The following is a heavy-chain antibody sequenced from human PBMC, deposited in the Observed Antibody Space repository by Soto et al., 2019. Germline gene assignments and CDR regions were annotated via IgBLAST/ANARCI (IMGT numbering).Heavy chain of an antibody. CDR3: VRGKVAAGFDY. CDR1: EFTFSHYW. Sequence: GGSLRLSCAASEFTFSHYWMHWVRQAPGKGLVWVSRISSDGTTTNYADSVKGRFTISRDNAKNTLYLLMTSLRVEDRAIYYCVRGKVAAGFDYWGQGALVTVSS. CDR2: ISSDGTTT. D-gene: IGHD6-13*01. V-gene: IGHV3-74*01. J-gene: IGHJ4*02.